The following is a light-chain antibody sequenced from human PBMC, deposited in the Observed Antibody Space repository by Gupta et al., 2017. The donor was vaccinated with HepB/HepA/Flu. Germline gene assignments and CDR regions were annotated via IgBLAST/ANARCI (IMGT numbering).Light chain of an antibody. CDR3: AIWYGNTGV. CDR2: YKSDSNK. J-gene: IGLJ2*01. CDR1: SGINVDAYW. Sequence: QPVLTQPTSLSASPGASARFTCTLRSGINVDAYWMSWYQQKPGSPPRYLLRYKSDSNKQQGSGVPSRFSGSKDASTNEGLLLISGLQSEDEAYYYCAIWYGNTGVFGGGTQLTVL. V-gene: IGLV5-39*01.